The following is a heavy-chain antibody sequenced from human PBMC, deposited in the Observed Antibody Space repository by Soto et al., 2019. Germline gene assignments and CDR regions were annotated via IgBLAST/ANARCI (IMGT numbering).Heavy chain of an antibody. CDR2: IYTSGST. CDR3: ARTVGAAYHFDF. V-gene: IGHV4-4*07. Sequence: PSETLSLTCNVSGDSMTKYYWSWIRQPAGKGLEWIGRIYTSGSTNYNPSLKSRVTMSIDTSNNHFSLNLKSVTAADTAVYYCARTVGAAYHFDFWGQGALVTVSS. D-gene: IGHD1-26*01. J-gene: IGHJ4*02. CDR1: GDSMTKYY.